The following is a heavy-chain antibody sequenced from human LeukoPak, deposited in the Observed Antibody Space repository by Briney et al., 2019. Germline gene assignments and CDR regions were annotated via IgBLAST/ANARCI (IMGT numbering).Heavy chain of an antibody. CDR1: GGSFSGYY. Sequence: SETLSLTCAVYGGSFSGYYWSWIRQPPGKGLEWIGEINHSGSTNYNPSLKSRVTISVDTSKNQFSLKLSSVTAADTAVYYCARGGITYCSGGSCSYRYYYYGMDVWGKGTTVTVPS. CDR3: ARGGITYCSGGSCSYRYYYYGMDV. CDR2: INHSGST. J-gene: IGHJ6*04. V-gene: IGHV4-34*01. D-gene: IGHD2-15*01.